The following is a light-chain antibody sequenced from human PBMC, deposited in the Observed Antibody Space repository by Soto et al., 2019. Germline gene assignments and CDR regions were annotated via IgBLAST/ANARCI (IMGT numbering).Light chain of an antibody. J-gene: IGKJ1*01. Sequence: EIVLTQSPATLSLSPGERATLSCRASQSVSSYLAWYQQKPGQAPRLLIYGASTRATGIPARISGSGSGTEFTLTISSLQPEDFAVYYCQQYDNWPPWTFGQGTKVDIK. CDR1: QSVSSY. V-gene: IGKV3-15*01. CDR3: QQYDNWPPWT. CDR2: GAS.